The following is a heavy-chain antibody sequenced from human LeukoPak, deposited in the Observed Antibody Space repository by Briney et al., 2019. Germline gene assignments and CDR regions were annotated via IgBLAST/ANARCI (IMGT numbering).Heavy chain of an antibody. D-gene: IGHD3-10*01. CDR3: ARVTVWGDGYYGSGSL. Sequence: GASVKVSCKASGYTFTGYYMHWVRQAPGQGLEWMGWINPNSGGTNYAQKFQGRVTMTRDTSISTAYMELSRLRSGDTAVYYCARVTVWGDGYYGSGSLWGQGTLVTVSS. V-gene: IGHV1-2*02. CDR2: INPNSGGT. CDR1: GYTFTGYY. J-gene: IGHJ4*02.